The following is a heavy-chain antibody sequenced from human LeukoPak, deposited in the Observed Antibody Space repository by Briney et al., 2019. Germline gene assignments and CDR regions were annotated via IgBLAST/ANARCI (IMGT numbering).Heavy chain of an antibody. CDR2: ISWNSGSI. CDR1: GFTFDDYA. J-gene: IGHJ4*02. CDR3: ARDLTVRFY. Sequence: GGSLRLSCAASGFTFDDYAMHWVRQAPGKGLEWVSGISWNSGSIGYADSVKGRFTISRDNAKNSLYLQMNSLRAEDTAVYYCARDLTVRFYWGQGTLVTVSS. V-gene: IGHV3-9*01.